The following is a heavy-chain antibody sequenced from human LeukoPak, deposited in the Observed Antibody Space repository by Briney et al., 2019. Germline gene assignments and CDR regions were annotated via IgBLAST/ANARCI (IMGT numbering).Heavy chain of an antibody. CDR3: ARARDIVVVVAATGGFDY. CDR1: GFTFSSYA. Sequence: PGGSLRLSCAASGFTFSSYAMHWVRQAPGKGLEWVAVISYDGSNKYYADSVKGRFTISRDNSKNTLYLQMNSLRAEDTAVYYCARARDIVVVVAATGGFDYWGQGALVTVSS. D-gene: IGHD2-15*01. V-gene: IGHV3-30-3*01. CDR2: ISYDGSNK. J-gene: IGHJ4*02.